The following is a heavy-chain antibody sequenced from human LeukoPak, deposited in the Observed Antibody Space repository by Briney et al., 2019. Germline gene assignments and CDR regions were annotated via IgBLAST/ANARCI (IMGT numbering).Heavy chain of an antibody. CDR1: GFTFRSFA. D-gene: IGHD3-16*02. CDR3: AKHRYSHCYSGSDY. V-gene: IGHV3-23*01. J-gene: IGHJ4*02. Sequence: GGSLRLSCAASGFTFRSFALGWVRQPPGKGLEWVSGITGSDDVTYYSDSVKGRFTISRDNSKNTLSLQMNSLRAEDTAMYYCAKHRYSHCYSGSDYWGQGTLVTVSS. CDR2: ITGSDDVT.